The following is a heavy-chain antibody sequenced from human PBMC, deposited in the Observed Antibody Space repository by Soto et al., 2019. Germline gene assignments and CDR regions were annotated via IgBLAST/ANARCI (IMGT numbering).Heavy chain of an antibody. CDR2: INNDGSIT. CDR1: GFTFSTYW. V-gene: IGHV3-74*01. J-gene: IGHJ4*02. Sequence: PGGSLRLSCAASGFTFSTYWMHWVRQAPGKGLVWVSDINNDGSITRYADSVKGRFTISRDNAKNTVYLQMYSLRAEDTAVYYCATALIAGRNFWGQGTLVTVSS. D-gene: IGHD3-10*01. CDR3: ATALIAGRNF.